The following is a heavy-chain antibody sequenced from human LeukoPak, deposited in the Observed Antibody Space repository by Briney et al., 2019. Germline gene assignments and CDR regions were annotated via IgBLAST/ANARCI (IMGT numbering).Heavy chain of an antibody. V-gene: IGHV3-21*01. J-gene: IGHJ3*02. Sequence: PGGSLRLSCAASGFTFSSYSMNWVRQAPGKGLEWVSSISSSSSYIYYADSVKGRFTISRDNAKNSLYLQMNSLRAEDTAVYYCARYSSSYDAFDIWGQGTMVTASS. CDR1: GFTFSSYS. CDR2: ISSSSSYI. CDR3: ARYSSSYDAFDI. D-gene: IGHD6-13*01.